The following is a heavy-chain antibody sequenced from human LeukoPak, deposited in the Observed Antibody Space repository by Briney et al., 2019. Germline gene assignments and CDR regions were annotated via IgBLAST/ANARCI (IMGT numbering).Heavy chain of an antibody. CDR3: AKHGPEIYYDILTGYPYYFDY. V-gene: IGHV3-23*01. CDR2: ISGSGGST. Sequence: GGSLRLSCAASGFTFSSYAMSWVRQAPGKGLEWVSAISGSGGSTYYADSVKGRFTISRDNSKNTLYLQMNSLRAEDTAVYYCAKHGPEIYYDILTGYPYYFDYWGQGTLVTVSS. D-gene: IGHD3-9*01. J-gene: IGHJ4*02. CDR1: GFTFSSYA.